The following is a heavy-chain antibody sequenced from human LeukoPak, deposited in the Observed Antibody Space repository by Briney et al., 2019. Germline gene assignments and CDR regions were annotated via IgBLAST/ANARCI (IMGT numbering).Heavy chain of an antibody. CDR1: GFTFSSHG. V-gene: IGHV3-23*01. CDR2: IEISGDT. Sequence: GGSLRLSCAVSGFTFSSHGFTWVRQVPGKGLEWVSAIEISGDTFYADSVKGRFTISRDNSKDTLYLQLNSLRAEDTAVYYCASEIRPNDYWGQGSLVTVSS. CDR3: ASEIRPNDY. J-gene: IGHJ4*02. D-gene: IGHD3-10*01.